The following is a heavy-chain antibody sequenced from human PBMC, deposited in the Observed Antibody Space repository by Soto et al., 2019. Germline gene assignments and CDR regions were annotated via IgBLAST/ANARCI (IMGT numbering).Heavy chain of an antibody. J-gene: IGHJ4*02. CDR1: GVTFSTYS. D-gene: IGHD1-26*01. CDR3: ARDTLL. V-gene: IGHV3-48*02. Sequence: GGSLRLSCAASGVTFSTYSMNWVRQAPGKGLEWISYISSSSSTIYYADSVKGRFTVSRDNAKNSLSLQMNSLRDEDTAVYYCARDTLLWGQGTLVTVS. CDR2: ISSSSSTI.